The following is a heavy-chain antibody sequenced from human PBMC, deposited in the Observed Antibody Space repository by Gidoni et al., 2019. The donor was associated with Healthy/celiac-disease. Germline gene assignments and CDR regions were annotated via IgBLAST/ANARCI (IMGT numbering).Heavy chain of an antibody. Sequence: QVQLVESGGGGVQPGRSRRRCRAASGFTFSSYGMHWVRPAPGKGLEWVAVIWYDGSNKYYADSVKGRFTISRDNSKNTLYLQMNSLRAEDTAVYYCAREISGWLDYWGQGTLVTVSS. CDR3: AREISGWLDY. D-gene: IGHD6-19*01. J-gene: IGHJ4*02. CDR2: IWYDGSNK. CDR1: GFTFSSYG. V-gene: IGHV3-33*01.